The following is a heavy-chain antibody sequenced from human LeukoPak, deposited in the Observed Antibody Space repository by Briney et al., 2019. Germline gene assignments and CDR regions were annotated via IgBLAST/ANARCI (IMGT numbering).Heavy chain of an antibody. CDR3: ARHTWQWLPFDD. J-gene: IGHJ4*02. CDR2: IYSSGST. D-gene: IGHD5-12*01. Sequence: PSETLSLTCTVSGDSISSGSYYWSWIRQPAGKGLEWIGRIYSSGSTNYNPSLKSRVTISVDTPRNQFSLELSSVTAADTAVYYCARHTWQWLPFDDWGQGTQVTISS. V-gene: IGHV4-61*02. CDR1: GDSISSGSYY.